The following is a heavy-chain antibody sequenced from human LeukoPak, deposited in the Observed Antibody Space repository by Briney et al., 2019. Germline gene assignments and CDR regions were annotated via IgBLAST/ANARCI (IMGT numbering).Heavy chain of an antibody. CDR2: IRYDGSNK. J-gene: IGHJ6*03. CDR1: GFTFSSYG. V-gene: IGHV3-30*02. D-gene: IGHD3-10*01. Sequence: GGSLRLSCAASGFTFSSYGMHWVRQAPGKGLEWVAFIRYDGSNKYYADSVKGRFTISRDNSKNTLYLQMNSLRAEDTAVYYCAKDGSMVRGVIIIPLYYYYMDVWGKGTTVTISS. CDR3: AKDGSMVRGVIIIPLYYYYMDV.